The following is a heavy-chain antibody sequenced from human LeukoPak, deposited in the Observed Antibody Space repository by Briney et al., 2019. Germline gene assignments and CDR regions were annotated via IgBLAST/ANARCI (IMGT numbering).Heavy chain of an antibody. Sequence: GGSLRLSCAASGFTFSSYAMSWVRQAPGKGLEWVSAISGSGGSTYYADSVKGRFTISRDNSKNTLYLQMNSLRAEDTAVYYCAKDKEDYYDSSGYYYGDFDYWGQGTLVTVSS. CDR3: AKDKEDYYDSSGYYYGDFDY. CDR2: ISGSGGST. D-gene: IGHD3-22*01. V-gene: IGHV3-23*01. J-gene: IGHJ4*02. CDR1: GFTFSSYA.